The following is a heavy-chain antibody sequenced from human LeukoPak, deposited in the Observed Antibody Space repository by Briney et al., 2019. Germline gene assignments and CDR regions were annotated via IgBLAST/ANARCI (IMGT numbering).Heavy chain of an antibody. V-gene: IGHV5-51*01. D-gene: IGHD3-10*01. CDR1: GYSFTSYW. CDR2: IYPGDSDT. CDR3: ARPYCSGSDAFDI. Sequence: GESLKISCKGSGYSFTSYWIGSVRQMPGKGLEWMGIIYPGDSDTRYSPSFQGQVTISADKSISTAYLQWSSLKASDTAMYYCARPYCSGSDAFDIWGQGTMVTVCS. J-gene: IGHJ3*02.